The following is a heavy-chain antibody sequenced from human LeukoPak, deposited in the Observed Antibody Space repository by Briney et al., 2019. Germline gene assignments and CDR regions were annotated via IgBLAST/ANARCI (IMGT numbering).Heavy chain of an antibody. CDR1: GFTFSNYG. Sequence: GGSLRLSCAASGFTFSNYGMSWVRQAPGKGLEWVSGISGSGGTTYYADSVKGRFTVSRDNSKNTLSLQMYSLRAEDTAIYYCAKANVFGVLDYFDDWGQGTLVTVSS. J-gene: IGHJ4*02. CDR2: ISGSGGTT. D-gene: IGHD3-3*01. V-gene: IGHV3-23*01. CDR3: AKANVFGVLDYFDD.